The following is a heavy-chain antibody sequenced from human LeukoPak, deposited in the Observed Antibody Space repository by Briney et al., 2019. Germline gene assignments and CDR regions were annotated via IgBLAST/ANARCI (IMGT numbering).Heavy chain of an antibody. D-gene: IGHD3-10*01. Sequence: ASETLSLTCAVSGASFSSSSYYWGWIRQPPGKGLERIGEINHSGSTNYNPSLKSRVTISVDTSKNQFSLKLSSVTAADTAVYYCARGWGRSGSGRKWFDPWGQGTLVTVSS. CDR1: GASFSSSSYY. CDR2: INHSGST. V-gene: IGHV4-39*07. J-gene: IGHJ5*02. CDR3: ARGWGRSGSGRKWFDP.